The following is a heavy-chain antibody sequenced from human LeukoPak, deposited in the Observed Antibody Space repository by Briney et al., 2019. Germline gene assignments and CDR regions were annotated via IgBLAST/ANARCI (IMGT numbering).Heavy chain of an antibody. CDR2: IYSGGST. V-gene: IGHV3-53*01. CDR3: ARGGSYSNAFDI. Sequence: GGSLRLSCAASGFTVSSNYMSWVRQAPGKGLEWVSVIYSGGSTYHADSVKGRFTISRDNSKNTLYLHMNGLRAVDTAVYYCARGGSYSNAFDIWGQGTMVTVSS. D-gene: IGHD1-26*01. CDR1: GFTVSSNY. J-gene: IGHJ3*02.